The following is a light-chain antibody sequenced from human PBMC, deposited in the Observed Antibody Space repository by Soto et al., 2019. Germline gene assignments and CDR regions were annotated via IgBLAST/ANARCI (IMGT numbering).Light chain of an antibody. J-gene: IGKJ2*01. CDR3: QQYDDSPGT. CDR1: LSVISDY. V-gene: IGKV3-20*01. Sequence: EIVLAQSPGTLSLSPGESATLSCRASLSVISDYLAWYQQKPSQAPRLLISGASTRAAGIPDMFSGSGSGTDFTLTISRLEREDFAVYYCQQYDDSPGTFGQGTELEI. CDR2: GAS.